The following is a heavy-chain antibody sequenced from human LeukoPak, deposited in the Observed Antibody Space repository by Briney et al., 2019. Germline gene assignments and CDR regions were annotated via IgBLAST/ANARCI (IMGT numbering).Heavy chain of an antibody. J-gene: IGHJ4*02. CDR1: GYTFTGYY. CDR2: INPNSGGT. D-gene: IGHD5-18*01. V-gene: IGHV1-2*06. Sequence: ASVKVSCKASGYTFTGYYMHWVRQAPGQGLEWMGRINPNSGGTNYAQKFQGGVTMTRDTSISTAYMELSRLRSDDTAVYYCARERGYSYGILDYWGQGTLVTVSS. CDR3: ARERGYSYGILDY.